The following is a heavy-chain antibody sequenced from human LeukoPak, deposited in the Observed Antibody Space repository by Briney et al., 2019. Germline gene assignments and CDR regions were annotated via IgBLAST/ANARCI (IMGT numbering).Heavy chain of an antibody. V-gene: IGHV1-24*01. CDR2: FDPEDGET. D-gene: IGHD6-6*01. Sequence: GAPVKVSCKVSGYTLTELSMHWVRQAPGKGLEWMGGFDPEDGETIYAQKFQGRVTMTEDTSTDTAYMELRSLRSDDTAVYYCARRGVGSSNMDVWGQGTTVTVSS. J-gene: IGHJ6*02. CDR1: GYTLTELS. CDR3: ARRGVGSSNMDV.